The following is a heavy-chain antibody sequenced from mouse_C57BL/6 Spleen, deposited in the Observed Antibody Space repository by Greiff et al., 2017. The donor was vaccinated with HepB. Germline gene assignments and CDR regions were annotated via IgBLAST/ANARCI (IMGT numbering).Heavy chain of an antibody. CDR2: IWSGGST. J-gene: IGHJ3*01. D-gene: IGHD2-3*01. V-gene: IGHV2-2*01. CDR1: GFSLTSYG. CDR3: ARNDGYLKGFAY. Sequence: QVQLQQSGPGLVQPSQSLSITCTVSGFSLTSYGVHWVRQSPGKGLEWLGVIWSGGSTDYNAAFISRLSISKDNSKSQVFFKMNSLQADDTAIYYCARNDGYLKGFAYWGQGTLVTVSA.